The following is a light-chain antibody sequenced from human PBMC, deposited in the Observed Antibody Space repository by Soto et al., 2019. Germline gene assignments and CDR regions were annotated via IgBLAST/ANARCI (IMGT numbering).Light chain of an antibody. V-gene: IGKV3-20*01. Sequence: EIVLTQSPGTLSLSQGERATLSCRASQSVSSSYLAWYQPKPGQAPRLLIHGASSRATGIPDRFSGSWSGTDFTLTISRLEPEDFAVYYCQQYGSSRGFTFGPGTKVDIK. J-gene: IGKJ3*01. CDR1: QSVSSSY. CDR2: GAS. CDR3: QQYGSSRGFT.